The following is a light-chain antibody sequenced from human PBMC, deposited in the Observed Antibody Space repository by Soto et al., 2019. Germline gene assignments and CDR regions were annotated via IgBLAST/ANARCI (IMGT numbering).Light chain of an antibody. CDR2: AAS. CDR3: QHLSTYPLT. V-gene: IGKV1-9*01. CDR1: QAINSF. J-gene: IGKJ4*01. Sequence: DIQLTQSPSFLSASLGDRVTITCRASQAINSFLAWYQQKPGKAPNLLISAASTLRAGVPSRFSGSGSGTEFTLTISSLQPEDFATYYCQHLSTYPLTFGGGTKV.